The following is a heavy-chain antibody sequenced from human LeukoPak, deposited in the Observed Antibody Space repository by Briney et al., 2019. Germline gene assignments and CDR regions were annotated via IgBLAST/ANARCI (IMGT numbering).Heavy chain of an antibody. Sequence: PSETLSLTCTVSGGSISSSSYYWGWIRQPPGKGLEWIGSIYYSGSTYYNPSLKSRVTISVDTSKNQFFLRLSSVTAADTAVFYCARTRGYSYYFDYWGQGALITVSS. J-gene: IGHJ4*02. V-gene: IGHV4-39*07. CDR3: ARTRGYSYYFDY. CDR2: IYYSGST. CDR1: GGSISSSSYY. D-gene: IGHD5-18*01.